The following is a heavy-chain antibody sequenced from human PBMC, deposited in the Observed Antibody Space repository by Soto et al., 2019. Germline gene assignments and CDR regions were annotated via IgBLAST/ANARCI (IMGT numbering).Heavy chain of an antibody. D-gene: IGHD6-6*01. J-gene: IGHJ6*02. CDR3: ARGLLTARPKYYYYYYGMDV. CDR2: IIPIFGTA. CDR1: GGTFSSYA. V-gene: IGHV1-69*13. Sequence: ASVKVSCKASGGTFSSYAISWVRQAPGQGLEWMGGIIPIFGTANYAQKFQGRVTITADESTSTAYMELSSLRSEDTAVYYCARGLLTARPKYYYYYYGMDVWGQGTTVTVSS.